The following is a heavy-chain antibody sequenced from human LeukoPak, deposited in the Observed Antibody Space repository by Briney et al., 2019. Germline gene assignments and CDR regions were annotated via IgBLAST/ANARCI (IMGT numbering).Heavy chain of an antibody. CDR2: IYYSGST. CDR1: GGSISSGGYY. V-gene: IGHV4-31*03. CDR3: AREDTAMVDY. D-gene: IGHD5-18*01. Sequence: SEILSLTCTVSGGSISSGGYYWSWIRQHPGKGLEWIGYIYYSGSTYYNPSLKSRVTISVDTSKNQFSLKLSSVTAADTAVYYCAREDTAMVDYWGQGTLVTVSS. J-gene: IGHJ4*02.